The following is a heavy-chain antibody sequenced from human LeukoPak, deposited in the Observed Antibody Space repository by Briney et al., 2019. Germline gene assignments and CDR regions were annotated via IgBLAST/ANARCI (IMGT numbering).Heavy chain of an antibody. D-gene: IGHD6-19*01. CDR1: GGSISSYY. CDR3: ARRGRSGSLNRGWFDP. CDR2: IYTSGST. Sequence: PSETLSLTCTVSGGSISSYYWSWIRQPPGKGLEWIGYIYTSGSTNYNPSLKSRVTISVDTSKNQFSLKLSSVTAADTAVYYCARRGRSGSLNRGWFDPWGQGNLVTVSS. V-gene: IGHV4-4*09. J-gene: IGHJ5*02.